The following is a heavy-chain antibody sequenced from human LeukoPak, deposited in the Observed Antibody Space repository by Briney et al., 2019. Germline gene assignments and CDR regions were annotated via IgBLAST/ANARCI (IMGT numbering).Heavy chain of an antibody. V-gene: IGHV3-48*03. D-gene: IGHD3-22*01. CDR2: ISSSGSTI. CDR3: ARQYYYDSSGYYDAYFQH. CDR1: GFTFSSYE. J-gene: IGHJ1*01. Sequence: EPGGSLRLXCAASGFTFSSYEMNWVRQAPGKGLEWVSYISSSGSTIYYADSVRGRFTISRDNAKNSLYLQMNSLRAEDTAVYYCARQYYYDSSGYYDAYFQHWGQGTLVTVSS.